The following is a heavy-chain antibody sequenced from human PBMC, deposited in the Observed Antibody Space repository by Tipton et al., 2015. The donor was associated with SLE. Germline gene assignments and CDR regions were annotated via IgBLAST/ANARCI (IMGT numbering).Heavy chain of an antibody. CDR2: IYYSGST. J-gene: IGHJ3*02. Sequence: TLSLTCAVSGYSISSGYSWSWIRQPPGKGLEWIGDIYYSGSTNYNPSLKSRVTISVDTSKNQFSLKLSSVTAADTAVYYCARSYGSGSGAFDIWGQGTMVTVSS. V-gene: IGHV4-38-2*01. D-gene: IGHD3-10*01. CDR1: GYSISSGYS. CDR3: ARSYGSGSGAFDI.